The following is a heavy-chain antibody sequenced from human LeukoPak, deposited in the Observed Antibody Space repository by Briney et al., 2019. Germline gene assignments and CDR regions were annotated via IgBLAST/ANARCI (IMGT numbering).Heavy chain of an antibody. CDR1: GGSISSYY. J-gene: IGHJ4*02. D-gene: IGHD3-22*01. CDR3: ARGHLYYYDSSGYYYDY. V-gene: IGHV4-34*01. CDR2: INHSGST. Sequence: SETLSLTCTVSGGSISSYYWSWLRQPPGKGLEWIGEINHSGSTNYNPSLKSRVTISVDTSKNQFSLKLSSVTAADTAVYYCARGHLYYYDSSGYYYDYWGQGTLVTVSS.